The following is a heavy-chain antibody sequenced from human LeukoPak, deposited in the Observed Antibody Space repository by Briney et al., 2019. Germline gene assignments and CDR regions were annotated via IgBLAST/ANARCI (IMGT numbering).Heavy chain of an antibody. J-gene: IGHJ4*02. CDR2: INSSSSTI. Sequence: AGSLTLSCAVSGFSFSSYSMNWVRQAPGKGLEWIAYINSSSSTIYYADSKNGRSTIARDNAKHSLYMQMTITTAEDTAVYYCARDRASRLDYGGQRPVVTVFS. CDR1: GFSFSSYS. CDR3: ARDRASRLDY. D-gene: IGHD3-22*01. V-gene: IGHV3-48*01.